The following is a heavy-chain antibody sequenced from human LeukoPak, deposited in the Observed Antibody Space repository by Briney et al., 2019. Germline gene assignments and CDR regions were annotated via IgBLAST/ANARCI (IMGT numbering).Heavy chain of an antibody. J-gene: IGHJ3*02. CDR2: IKSKTSGGTT. CDR3: AKKTIVGATVDAFDI. Sequence: QPGGSLRLSCTASGFTFADYPMSWFRQAPGKGLDWVGFIKSKTSGGTTDYAASVKGRFTISRDNSKNTLYLQMNSLRAEDTAVYYCAKKTIVGATVDAFDIWGQGTMVTVSS. D-gene: IGHD1-26*01. CDR1: GFTFADYP. V-gene: IGHV3-49*03.